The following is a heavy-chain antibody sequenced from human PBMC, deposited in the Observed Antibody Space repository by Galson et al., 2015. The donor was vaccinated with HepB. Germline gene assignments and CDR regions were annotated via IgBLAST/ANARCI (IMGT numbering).Heavy chain of an antibody. J-gene: IGHJ3*02. D-gene: IGHD3-22*01. V-gene: IGHV1-69*02. CDR2: IIPILGIA. Sequence: SVKVSCKASGGTFSSYTISWVRQAPGQGLEWVGRIIPILGIANYAQKFQGRVTITADKSTSTAYMELSSLRSEDTAVYYCARSVRLLLRRGGEEKNAFDIWGQGTMVTVSS. CDR3: ARSVRLLLRRGGEEKNAFDI. CDR1: GGTFSSYT.